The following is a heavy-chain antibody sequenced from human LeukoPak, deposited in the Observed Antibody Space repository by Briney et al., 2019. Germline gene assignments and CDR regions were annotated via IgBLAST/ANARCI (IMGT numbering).Heavy chain of an antibody. CDR2: ISAYNGDT. D-gene: IGHD3-22*01. V-gene: IGHV1-18*01. J-gene: IGHJ4*02. CDR1: GYIFAHNS. CDR3: ARSYSSGFYYFDY. Sequence: ASVKVSCKTSGYIFAHNSISWVRQAPGQGPEWMGWISAYNGDTNYAQKLQGRVTMTTDTSTSTAYMELRSLRSDDTAVYYCARSYSSGFYYFDYWGQGTLVTVSS.